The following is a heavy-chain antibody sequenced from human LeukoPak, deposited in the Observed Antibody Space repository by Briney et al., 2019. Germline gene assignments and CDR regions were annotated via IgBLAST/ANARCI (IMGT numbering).Heavy chain of an antibody. Sequence: GGSLRLSCAASRFTFSSYGMSWVRQAPGKGLEWVSAISGSGGSTYYADSVKGRFTISRDNSKNTLYLQMNSLRAEDTAVYYCAKDSCGGDCYFFDYWGQGTLVTVSS. J-gene: IGHJ4*02. D-gene: IGHD2-21*02. CDR1: RFTFSSYG. CDR2: ISGSGGST. V-gene: IGHV3-23*01. CDR3: AKDSCGGDCYFFDY.